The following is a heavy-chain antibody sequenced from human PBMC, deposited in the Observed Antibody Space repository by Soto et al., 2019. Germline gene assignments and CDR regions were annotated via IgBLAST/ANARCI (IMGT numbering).Heavy chain of an antibody. CDR3: ATLDVGELSPYY. V-gene: IGHV1-69*13. CDR1: CYTITDFG. J-gene: IGHJ4*02. CDR2: IIPIFGTP. Sequence: SVKVSSKSSCYTITDFGISWVRQAPGQGLEWMGGIIPIFGTPNYAQKFQGRVTITADESTSTAYMELSSLRSEDTALYYCATLDVGELSPYYWGPGTLVTVCS. D-gene: IGHD3-10*01.